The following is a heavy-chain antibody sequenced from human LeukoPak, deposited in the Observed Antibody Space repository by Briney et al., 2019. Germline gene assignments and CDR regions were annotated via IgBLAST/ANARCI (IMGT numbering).Heavy chain of an antibody. CDR2: IRSLGITI. CDR1: GFTFRNHD. CDR3: ARDGQGVLAKVEY. Sequence: GVSLRLSCAASGFTFRNHDLNWVRQAPGKGLEWVSYIRSLGITIYYADSVKGRFTISGDNAKNSLYLQMNSLRAEGTAVYYCARDGQGVLAKVEYWGQGTLVIIST. V-gene: IGHV3-48*03. D-gene: IGHD3-10*01. J-gene: IGHJ4*02.